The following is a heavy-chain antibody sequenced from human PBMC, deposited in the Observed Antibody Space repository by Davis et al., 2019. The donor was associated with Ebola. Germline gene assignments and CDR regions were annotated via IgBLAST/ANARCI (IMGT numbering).Heavy chain of an antibody. CDR1: GFIFRSYV. Sequence: GGSLRLSCAASGFIFRSYVMSWVRQAPGKGLEWVSTLGTSADTYYADSVKGRFTISRDNSKNTLYLQMNSLRAEDTAVYYCARDRTGSSGWEWGQGTLVTVSS. V-gene: IGHV3-23*01. J-gene: IGHJ4*02. D-gene: IGHD6-19*01. CDR2: LGTSADT. CDR3: ARDRTGSSGWE.